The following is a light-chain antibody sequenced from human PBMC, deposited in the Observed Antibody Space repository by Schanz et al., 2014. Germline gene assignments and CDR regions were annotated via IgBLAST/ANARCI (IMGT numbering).Light chain of an antibody. V-gene: IGLV6-57*01. CDR1: SGSIASNY. CDR2: EDN. Sequence: NFMLTQPHSVSGSPGKTVTISCTRSSGSIASNYVQWYQQRPGSSPTTVIYEDNQRPSGVPDRFSGSIDSSSNSASLTISGLKTEDEADYYCQSYDSSNHDWVFGGGTKLTVL. J-gene: IGLJ3*02. CDR3: QSYDSSNHDWV.